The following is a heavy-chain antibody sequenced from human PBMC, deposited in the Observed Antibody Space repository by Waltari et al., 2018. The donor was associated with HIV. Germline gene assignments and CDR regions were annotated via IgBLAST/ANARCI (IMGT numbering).Heavy chain of an antibody. J-gene: IGHJ5*02. CDR2: INPKSGGT. D-gene: IGHD6-19*01. CDR3: AGSHSSGWYVWFDP. CDR1: GYTFTDYY. V-gene: IGHV1-2*02. Sequence: QVQLVQSGAEVKKPGASVKVSCKASGYTFTDYYLHWVRQAPGQGREWMGWINPKSGGTKYAQKVEGRVTMTTDTSISTAYMEVRMLISDDTAVYFCAGSHSSGWYVWFDPWGQGTLVTVS.